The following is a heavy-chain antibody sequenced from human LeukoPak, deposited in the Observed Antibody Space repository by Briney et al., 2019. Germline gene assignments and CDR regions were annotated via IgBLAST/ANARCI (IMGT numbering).Heavy chain of an antibody. J-gene: IGHJ6*03. D-gene: IGHD3-16*02. V-gene: IGHV4-59*08. Sequence: SETLSLTCTVSGGSIGTYYWSWIRQSPGKGLEWIGYIYVTGSTRYNPYLQSRVTISVDTSRNQFFLKMSSVTTADTAVYYCARHIGGGIEDMDVWGKGTKVTVSS. CDR3: ARHIGGGIEDMDV. CDR1: GGSIGTYY. CDR2: IYVTGST.